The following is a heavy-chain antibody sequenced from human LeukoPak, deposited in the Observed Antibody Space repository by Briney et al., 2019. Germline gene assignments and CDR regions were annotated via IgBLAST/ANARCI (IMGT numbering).Heavy chain of an antibody. J-gene: IGHJ4*02. CDR2: NKSKTDGGTT. Sequence: PGGSLRLSCAASGFTFSNAWMSWVRQAPGEGLEWVGRNKSKTDGGTTDYAAPVKGRFTISRDDSKNTLYLQMNSLKTEDTAVYYCTTHYDILTGHDYWGQGTLVTVSS. D-gene: IGHD3-9*01. CDR3: TTHYDILTGHDY. V-gene: IGHV3-15*01. CDR1: GFTFSNAW.